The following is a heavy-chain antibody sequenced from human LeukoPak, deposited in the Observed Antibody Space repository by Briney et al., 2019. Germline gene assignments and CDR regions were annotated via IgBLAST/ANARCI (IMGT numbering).Heavy chain of an antibody. J-gene: IGHJ4*02. CDR3: AKEHYGDHDY. CDR1: GFTFSSYA. Sequence: GGSLRLSCAASGFTFSSYAMSWVRQAPGKGLEEVSALSGSGGSTYYADSVKGRFTISRDNSKNTLYLQMDSLRAEDTAVYYCAKEHYGDHDYWGQGTLVTVSS. V-gene: IGHV3-23*01. CDR2: LSGSGGST. D-gene: IGHD4-17*01.